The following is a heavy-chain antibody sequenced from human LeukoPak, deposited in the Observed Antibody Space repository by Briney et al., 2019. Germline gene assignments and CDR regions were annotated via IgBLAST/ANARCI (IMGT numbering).Heavy chain of an antibody. CDR3: ARAYCSSTSCHTVLAIDY. V-gene: IGHV4-39*07. D-gene: IGHD2-2*02. CDR1: GGSISSSSYY. Sequence: SETLSLTCTVSGGSISSSSYYWGWIRQPPGKGLEWIGSIYYSGSTYYNPSLKSRVTISVDTSKNQFSLKLSSVTAADTAVYYCARAYCSSTSCHTVLAIDYWGQGTLVTVSS. J-gene: IGHJ4*02. CDR2: IYYSGST.